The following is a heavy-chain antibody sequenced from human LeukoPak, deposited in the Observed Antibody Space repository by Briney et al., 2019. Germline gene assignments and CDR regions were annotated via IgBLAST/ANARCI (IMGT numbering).Heavy chain of an antibody. J-gene: IGHJ4*02. CDR3: ARVGSIAVAGFYFDY. CDR2: IYYSGST. Sequence: SQTLSLTCTVSGGSISSGDYYWSWIRQPPGKGLEWIGYIYYSGSTYYNPSLKSRVIISVDTSKNQFSLKLSSVTAADTAVYYCARVGSIAVAGFYFDYWGQGTLVTVSS. D-gene: IGHD6-19*01. V-gene: IGHV4-30-4*01. CDR1: GGSISSGDYY.